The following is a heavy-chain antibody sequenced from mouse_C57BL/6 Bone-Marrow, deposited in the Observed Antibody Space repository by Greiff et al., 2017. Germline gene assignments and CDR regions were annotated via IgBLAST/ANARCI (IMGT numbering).Heavy chain of an antibody. V-gene: IGHV3-6*01. Sequence: ESGPGLVKPSQSLSLTCSVTGYSITSGYYWNWIRQFPGNKLEWMGYISYDGSNNYNPSLKNRISITRDTSKNQFFLKLNSVTTEDTATYYCALTGKGYWGQGTTLTVSS. CDR2: ISYDGSN. CDR3: ALTGKGY. CDR1: GYSITSGYY. D-gene: IGHD4-1*01. J-gene: IGHJ2*01.